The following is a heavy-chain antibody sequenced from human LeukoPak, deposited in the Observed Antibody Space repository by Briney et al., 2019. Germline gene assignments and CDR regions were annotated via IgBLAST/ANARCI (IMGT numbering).Heavy chain of an antibody. D-gene: IGHD3-10*02. CDR2: ITSSSSYI. Sequence: PGGSLRLSCAASGFTFSTYNMNWVRQAPGKGLEWVSSITSSSSYIYYADSVKGRFTISRDNAKNSLYMQMNSLRAEDTAVYYCAELGITMIGGVWGKGTTVTVSS. V-gene: IGHV3-21*01. J-gene: IGHJ6*04. CDR3: AELGITMIGGV. CDR1: GFTFSTYN.